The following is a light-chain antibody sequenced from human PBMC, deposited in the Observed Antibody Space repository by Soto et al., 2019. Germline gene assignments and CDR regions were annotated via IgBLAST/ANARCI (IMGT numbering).Light chain of an antibody. CDR3: QENSLLVP. CDR2: DAF. V-gene: IGKV3-11*01. Sequence: EIALTQSPATLSLSPGERATLSCRASQSINTYLAWYQQKPGQTPRLLIYDAFHRAPCIPARFSGCGSGTDVTLSITTLESEDFEFYYCQENSLLVPFGGGTKLEI. CDR1: QSINTY. J-gene: IGKJ4*01.